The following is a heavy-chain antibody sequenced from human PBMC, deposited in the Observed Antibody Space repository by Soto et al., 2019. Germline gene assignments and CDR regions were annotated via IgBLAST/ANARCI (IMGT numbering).Heavy chain of an antibody. CDR2: IYSGGST. D-gene: IGHD2-2*01. CDR1: GFTVSSNY. V-gene: IGHV3-53*01. J-gene: IGHJ4*02. Sequence: EVQLVESGGGLIQPGGSLRLSCAASGFTVSSNYMSWVRQAPGKGLEWVSVIYSGGSTYYADSVKGRFTISRDNSKNTLSLQMNRLRAEDTAVYYCATSLPRQYQLLSFDYWGQGTLVTVSS. CDR3: ATSLPRQYQLLSFDY.